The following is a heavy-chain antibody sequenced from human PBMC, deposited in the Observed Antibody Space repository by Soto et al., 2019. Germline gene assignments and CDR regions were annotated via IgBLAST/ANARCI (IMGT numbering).Heavy chain of an antibody. CDR1: GGSISSGGYY. V-gene: IGHV4-31*03. CDR3: AAEIVVVVAATLSYNWFDP. CDR2: IYYSGST. J-gene: IGHJ5*02. Sequence: PSETLSLTCTVSGGSISSGGYYWSWIRQHPGKGLEWIGYIYYSGSTYYNPSLKSRVTISVDTSKNQFSLKLSSVTAADTAVYYCAAEIVVVVAATLSYNWFDPWGQGTLVTVSS. D-gene: IGHD2-15*01.